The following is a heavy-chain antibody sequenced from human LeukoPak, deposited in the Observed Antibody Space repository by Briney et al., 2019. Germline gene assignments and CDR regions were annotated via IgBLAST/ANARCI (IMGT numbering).Heavy chain of an antibody. Sequence: SETLSLTCTVSGGSIGTYYWSWVRQSPGKGLEWIGYVYVTGNRYNPYLQSRVTISVDTSRNQFFLKMSSVTAADTAVYYCARHTGGGIEDMDVWGKGTKVTVSS. CDR1: GGSIGTYY. CDR2: VYVTGN. CDR3: ARHTGGGIEDMDV. J-gene: IGHJ6*03. V-gene: IGHV4-59*08. D-gene: IGHD3-16*02.